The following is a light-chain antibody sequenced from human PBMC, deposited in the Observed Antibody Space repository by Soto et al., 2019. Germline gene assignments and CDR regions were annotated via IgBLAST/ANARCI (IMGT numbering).Light chain of an antibody. CDR3: LLSYSGAGVV. V-gene: IGLV7-46*01. CDR1: TGAVTSGHY. CDR2: DTS. J-gene: IGLJ2*01. Sequence: QAVVTQEPSLTVSPGGTVTLTCGSSTGAVTSGHYPYWFQQKPGQAPRTLIYDTSNKHSWTPTRFSGSLLAGKAALTLSGAQPEDEAEYYCLLSYSGAGVVFGGGTKLTVL.